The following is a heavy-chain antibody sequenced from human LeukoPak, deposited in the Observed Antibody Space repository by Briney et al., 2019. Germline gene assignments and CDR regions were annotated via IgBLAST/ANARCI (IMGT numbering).Heavy chain of an antibody. Sequence: PSETLSLTCTVSGGSISSYYWSWIRQHPGKGLEWIGYIYHSGSTYYNPSLKSRVTISVDTSKNQFSLKLSSVTAADTAVYYCARVGGDFWSGYSNWFDPWGQGTLVTVSS. CDR3: ARVGGDFWSGYSNWFDP. V-gene: IGHV4-59*06. J-gene: IGHJ5*02. CDR2: IYHSGST. D-gene: IGHD3-3*01. CDR1: GGSISSYY.